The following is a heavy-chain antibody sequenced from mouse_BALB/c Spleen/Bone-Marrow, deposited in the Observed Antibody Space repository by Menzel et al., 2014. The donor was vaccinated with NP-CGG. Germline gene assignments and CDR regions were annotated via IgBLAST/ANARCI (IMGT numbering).Heavy chain of an antibody. CDR3: TRSETGPFAY. CDR2: IDPETGGT. CDR1: GYTFXDYE. V-gene: IGHV1-15*01. J-gene: IGHJ3*01. D-gene: IGHD4-1*01. Sequence: QVHVKQSGAELVRPGASVTLSCKASGYTFXDYEMHWVKQTPVHGLEWIGAIDPETGGTAYNQKFKGKATLTADKSSSTAYMELRSLTSEDSAVYYCTRSETGPFAYWGQGTLVTVSA.